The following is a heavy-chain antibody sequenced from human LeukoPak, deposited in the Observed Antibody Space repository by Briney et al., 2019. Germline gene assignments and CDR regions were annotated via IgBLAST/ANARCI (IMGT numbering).Heavy chain of an antibody. Sequence: SETLSLTXAVSGYSISSGYYWGWIRQPPGKGLEWIGSIYHSGSTYYNPSLKSRVTISVDTSKNQFSLKLSSVTAADTAVYYCATTIAVADNFDYWGQGTLVTVSS. CDR1: GYSISSGYY. CDR2: IYHSGST. D-gene: IGHD6-19*01. J-gene: IGHJ4*02. V-gene: IGHV4-38-2*01. CDR3: ATTIAVADNFDY.